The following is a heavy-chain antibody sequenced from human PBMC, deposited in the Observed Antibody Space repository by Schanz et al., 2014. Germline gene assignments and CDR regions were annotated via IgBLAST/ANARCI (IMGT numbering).Heavy chain of an antibody. CDR3: ARGSPPYCTSTSCYLEP. D-gene: IGHD2-2*01. V-gene: IGHV1-46*01. J-gene: IGHJ5*02. CDR2: INPSGGSA. CDR1: GYTVTTYY. Sequence: QVQLVQSGAEVKKPGASVKVSCKASGYTVTTYYLHWVRQAPGQGLEWMGIINPSGGSASYAQKFQGRVTMTTDTATSTAYMELRSLRSDDTAVYYCARGSPPYCTSTSCYLEPWGQGTLVTVSS.